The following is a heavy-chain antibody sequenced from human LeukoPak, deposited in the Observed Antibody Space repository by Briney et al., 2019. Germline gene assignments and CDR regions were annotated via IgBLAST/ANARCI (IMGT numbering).Heavy chain of an antibody. D-gene: IGHD6-19*01. V-gene: IGHV4-39*01. Sequence: SETLSVTCTVSGGSISTGTYYWGWIRQPPGKGLECIGSTYYRGSTYYSPSLKSRVTISVDTSNNQFSLNLSSVTAADTAVYYCARRRYPGYSSGLFDYWGQGTLVTVSS. J-gene: IGHJ4*02. CDR1: GGSISTGTYY. CDR2: TYYRGST. CDR3: ARRRYPGYSSGLFDY.